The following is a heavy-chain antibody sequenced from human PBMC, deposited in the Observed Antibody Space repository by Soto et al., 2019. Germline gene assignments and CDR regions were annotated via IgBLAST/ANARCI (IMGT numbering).Heavy chain of an antibody. D-gene: IGHD3-9*01. J-gene: IGHJ5*02. V-gene: IGHV1-69*02. Sequence: SVKVSCKASGGTFSSYTISWVRQAPGQGLEWMGRIIPILGIANYAQKFQGRVTITADKSTSTAYMELSSLRSEDTAVYYCALSADYDILTGYYLPLDPWGQGTLVTVSS. CDR2: IIPILGIA. CDR3: ALSADYDILTGYYLPLDP. CDR1: GGTFSSYT.